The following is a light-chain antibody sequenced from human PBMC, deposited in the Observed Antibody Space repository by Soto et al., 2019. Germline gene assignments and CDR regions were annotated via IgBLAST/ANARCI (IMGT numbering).Light chain of an antibody. V-gene: IGLV1-47*01. J-gene: IGLJ2*01. CDR3: AAWDDSLSGHVV. CDR2: RNN. CDR1: SSNIGSNY. Sequence: QSVLTQPPSASGTPGQRVTIFCSGSSSNIGSNYVYWYQHLPGTAPKLLIYRNNQRPSGVPDRFSGSKSGTSASLAISGLRSEDEADYYCAAWDDSLSGHVVFGGGTKVTVL.